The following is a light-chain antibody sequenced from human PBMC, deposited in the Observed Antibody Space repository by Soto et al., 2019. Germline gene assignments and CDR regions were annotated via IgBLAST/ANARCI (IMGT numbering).Light chain of an antibody. Sequence: EIVLTQSPGTLSLSPGEIATLSCSASQSVSSSYLAWYQQKPGQTPRLLIYDTSIRATGVPARFSGSRSGAEFTLTISSLQSEDFAVYYCQHYVTWPLTFGGGTKVDIK. J-gene: IGKJ4*01. V-gene: IGKV3-20*01. CDR2: DTS. CDR3: QHYVTWPLT. CDR1: QSVSSSY.